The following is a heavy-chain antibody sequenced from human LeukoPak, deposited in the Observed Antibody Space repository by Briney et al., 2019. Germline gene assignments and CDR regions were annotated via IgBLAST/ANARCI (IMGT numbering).Heavy chain of an antibody. V-gene: IGHV4-59*01. J-gene: IGHJ3*02. CDR2: IYYSGST. CDR3: ARGIAARDDAFDI. CDR1: GGSISSYY. D-gene: IGHD6-6*01. Sequence: SETLSLTCTVSGGSISSYYWSWIRQPPGKGLEWIGYIYYSGSTNYNPSLKSRVTISVDTSKNQFSLKLSSVTAADTAVYYCARGIAARDDAFDIWGQGTMVTVSS.